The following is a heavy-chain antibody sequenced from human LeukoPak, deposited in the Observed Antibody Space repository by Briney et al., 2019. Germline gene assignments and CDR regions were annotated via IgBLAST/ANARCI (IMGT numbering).Heavy chain of an antibody. Sequence: QTGGSLRLSCVASGFTFGKYWMSWVRQAPGKGLEWVANIKLDGSEKNYVDSVKGRFTISRDNTKNSLYLQMNSLRVDDTAVFYCARDQYDTWSRRGNFDSWGQGTLVIVSS. CDR2: IKLDGSEK. V-gene: IGHV3-7*03. CDR3: ARDQYDTWSRRGNFDS. J-gene: IGHJ4*02. CDR1: GFTFGKYW. D-gene: IGHD3-3*01.